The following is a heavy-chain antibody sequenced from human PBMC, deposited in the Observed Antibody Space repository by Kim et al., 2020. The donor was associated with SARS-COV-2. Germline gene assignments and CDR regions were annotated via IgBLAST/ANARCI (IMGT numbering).Heavy chain of an antibody. V-gene: IGHV3-23*01. CDR1: GFTFSSYA. CDR3: ATRGYSGYDHT. D-gene: IGHD5-12*01. CDR2: ISGSGGST. J-gene: IGHJ5*02. Sequence: GGSLRLSCAASGFTFSSYAMSWVRQAPGKGLEWVSAISGSGGSTYYADSVKGRFTISRDNSKNTLYLQMNSLRAEDTAVYYCATRGYSGYDHTWGQGTLVTVSS.